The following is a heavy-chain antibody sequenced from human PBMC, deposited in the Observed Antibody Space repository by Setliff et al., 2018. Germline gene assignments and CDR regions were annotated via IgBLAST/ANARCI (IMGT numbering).Heavy chain of an antibody. D-gene: IGHD3-3*01. CDR1: GFTFSSYW. CDR3: ARDLSGRSDY. J-gene: IGHJ4*02. CDR2: LNEDGSTT. V-gene: IGHV3-74*03. Sequence: PVESLKISCAASGFTFSSYWMHWVRQAPGKGLVWVSRLNEDGSTTTYADSVKGRFTISRDNAKNTLYLQMNSLRAEDTAVYYCARDLSGRSDYWGQGTLVTVSS.